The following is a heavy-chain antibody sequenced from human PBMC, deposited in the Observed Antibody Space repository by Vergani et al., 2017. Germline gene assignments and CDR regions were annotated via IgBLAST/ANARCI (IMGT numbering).Heavy chain of an antibody. Sequence: EVQLVESGGGLVQPGGSLRLSCAASGFTFSSYSMNWVRQAPGKGLEWVSYISSSSSTIYYADSVKGRFTISRDNAKNSLYLQMNSLRAEDTAVYYCARGRYGSGPGDGMDVWGQGTTVTVSS. D-gene: IGHD3-10*01. J-gene: IGHJ6*02. CDR1: GFTFSSYS. CDR2: ISSSSSTI. CDR3: ARGRYGSGPGDGMDV. V-gene: IGHV3-48*01.